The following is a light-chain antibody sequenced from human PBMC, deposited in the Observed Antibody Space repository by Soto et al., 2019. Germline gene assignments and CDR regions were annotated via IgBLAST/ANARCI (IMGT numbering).Light chain of an antibody. CDR2: KAS. J-gene: IGKJ1*01. Sequence: DIQMTQSPSTLSASVGDRVTITCRASQSISSWLAWYQQKPGKAPKLLIYKASSLESGVQSRFSGSGSGTEFTLTISSLQPDDFAPYYCQQYNSYWTFGQGTKVEIK. CDR3: QQYNSYWT. CDR1: QSISSW. V-gene: IGKV1-5*03.